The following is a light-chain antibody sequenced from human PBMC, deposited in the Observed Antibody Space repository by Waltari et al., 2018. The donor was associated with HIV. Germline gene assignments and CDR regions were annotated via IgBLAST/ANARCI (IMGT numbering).Light chain of an antibody. CDR3: QQYYSIPFT. Sequence: IVLTQSPATLSLSPGERATLSSRASQSVSSSLAWYQQKPGQAPRLLIYDASNRATGIPARFSGSGSGTDFTLTISSLEPEDIAVYYCQQYYSIPFTFGPGTKVDVK. J-gene: IGKJ3*01. CDR1: QSVSSS. CDR2: DAS. V-gene: IGKV3-11*01.